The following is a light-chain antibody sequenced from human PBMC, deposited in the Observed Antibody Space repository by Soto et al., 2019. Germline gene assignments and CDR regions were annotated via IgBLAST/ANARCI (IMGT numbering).Light chain of an antibody. CDR3: EQYGSSPRT. V-gene: IGKV3-20*01. CDR2: GAS. Sequence: IVMTQSPATLSVAPCDIATLSCRASQSISSNLAWYQQKPGQAPRLLIYGASSRATGIPDRFSASGSGTDFTLTISRLEPEDFAVYYCEQYGSSPRTFGQGTKVDTK. CDR1: QSISSN. J-gene: IGKJ1*01.